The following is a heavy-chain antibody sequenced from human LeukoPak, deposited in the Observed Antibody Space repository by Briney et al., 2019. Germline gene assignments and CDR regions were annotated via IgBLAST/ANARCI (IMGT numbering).Heavy chain of an antibody. Sequence: SETLSLTCTVSGGSISSSSYYWGWIRQPPGKGLEWIGSIYYSGSTNYNPSLKSRVTISVDTSKNQFSLKLSSVTAADTAVYYCARARRYYYGSGSSTTPRFDYWGQGTLVTVSS. D-gene: IGHD3-10*01. V-gene: IGHV4-39*07. CDR2: IYYSGST. J-gene: IGHJ4*02. CDR3: ARARRYYYGSGSSTTPRFDY. CDR1: GGSISSSSYY.